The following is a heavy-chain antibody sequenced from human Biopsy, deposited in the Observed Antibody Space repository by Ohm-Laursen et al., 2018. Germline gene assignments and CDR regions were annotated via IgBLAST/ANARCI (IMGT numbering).Heavy chain of an antibody. CDR1: GGSFTGHY. D-gene: IGHD4-23*01. CDR3: ARGSNDFGGLYFPR. CDR2: ISYTGYT. V-gene: IGHV4-59*11. Sequence: SETLSLTCPVSGGSFTGHYWSWIRQPPGKGLEWIGRISYTGYTSYNASLKSRVTISVDTSRNHFSLRLSSLTAADTAVYYCARGSNDFGGLYFPRWGQGTLLTVSS. J-gene: IGHJ4*02.